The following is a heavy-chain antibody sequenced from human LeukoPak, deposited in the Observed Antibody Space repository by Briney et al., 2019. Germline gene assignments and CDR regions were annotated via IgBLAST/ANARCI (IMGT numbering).Heavy chain of an antibody. CDR1: GFTFSSYW. V-gene: IGHV3-7*01. Sequence: GGSLRLSCAASGFTFSSYWMSWVRQAPGKGLEWVANIKQDGSEKYYVDSVKGRFTISRDNAKNSLYLQMNSLRAEDTAVYYCARVSWSGYLRGEGYNWFDPWGQGTLVTVAS. CDR3: ARVSWSGYLRGEGYNWFDP. J-gene: IGHJ5*02. CDR2: IKQDGSEK. D-gene: IGHD3-3*01.